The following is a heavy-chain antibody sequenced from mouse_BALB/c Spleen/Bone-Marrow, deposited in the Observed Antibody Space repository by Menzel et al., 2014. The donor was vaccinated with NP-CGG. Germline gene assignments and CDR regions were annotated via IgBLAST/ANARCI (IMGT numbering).Heavy chain of an antibody. D-gene: IGHD1-1*01. CDR1: GYTFTYYT. J-gene: IGHJ3*01. CDR3: ARGAYGGSYGFAY. Sequence: VQGVESGAELARPGASVKMSCKATGYTFTYYTMHWVKQRPGQGLEWIGYINPSSGYTNYNQKFKDKATLTADKSSSTAYMQLSSLTSEDSAVYYCARGAYGGSYGFAYWGQGTLVTVSA. CDR2: INPSSGYT. V-gene: IGHV1-4*01.